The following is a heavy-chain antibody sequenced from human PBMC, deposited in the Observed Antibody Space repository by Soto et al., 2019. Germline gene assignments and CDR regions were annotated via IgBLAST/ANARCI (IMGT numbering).Heavy chain of an antibody. D-gene: IGHD3-22*01. CDR1: GFTFSNYA. CDR3: VRDDRWAFDF. Sequence: EVHLVESGGGLVQPGGSLRVSCAASGFTFSNYAMNWVRQAPGKGLEWVSYISIGSGSIFYADSVEGRFTISRDDAKNSLYLQMNTLRDEDTAVYYCVRDDRWAFDFWGQGTMVTVSS. J-gene: IGHJ3*01. CDR2: ISIGSGSI. V-gene: IGHV3-48*02.